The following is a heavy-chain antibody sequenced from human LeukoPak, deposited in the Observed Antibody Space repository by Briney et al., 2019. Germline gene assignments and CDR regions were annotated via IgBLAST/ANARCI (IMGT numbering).Heavy chain of an antibody. V-gene: IGHV4-34*01. CDR3: ARRGWLQAFDY. CDR2: INHSGST. J-gene: IGHJ4*02. D-gene: IGHD5-24*01. Sequence: PSETLSLTCAVYGGSFSGYYWSWIRQPPGKGVEWIGEINHSGSTNYNPSLKSRVTISVDTSKNQFSLKLSSVTAADTAVYYCARRGWLQAFDYWGQGTLVTVSS. CDR1: GGSFSGYY.